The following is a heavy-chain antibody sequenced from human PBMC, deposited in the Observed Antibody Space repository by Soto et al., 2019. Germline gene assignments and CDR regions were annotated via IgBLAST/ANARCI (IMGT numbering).Heavy chain of an antibody. CDR1: GFTFSSYA. V-gene: IGHV3-23*01. Sequence: GGSLRLSCAASGFTFSSYAISWVRQAPGKGLEWVSAISGSGGSTYYADSVKGRFTISRDNSKNTLYLQMNSLRAEDTALYYCAKFLPEPRTIQRLAVAGTRGIYYFDYWGQGTLVTVSS. J-gene: IGHJ4*02. CDR2: ISGSGGST. CDR3: AKFLPEPRTIQRLAVAGTRGIYYFDY. D-gene: IGHD6-19*01.